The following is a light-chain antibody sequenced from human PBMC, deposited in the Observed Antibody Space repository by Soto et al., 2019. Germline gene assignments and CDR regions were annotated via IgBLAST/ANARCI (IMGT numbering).Light chain of an antibody. CDR3: QQYGSSPPT. CDR1: QSVSTNY. CDR2: GAS. J-gene: IGKJ1*01. V-gene: IGKV3-20*01. Sequence: EIVLTQSPGTLSLSPGERATLSCRASQSVSTNYLAWYQRRPDQAPRLLIYGASSRATDIPNRFSGSGSGTDLTLTITRLKAEDFAVYYCQQYGSSPPTFGQGTKVEIK.